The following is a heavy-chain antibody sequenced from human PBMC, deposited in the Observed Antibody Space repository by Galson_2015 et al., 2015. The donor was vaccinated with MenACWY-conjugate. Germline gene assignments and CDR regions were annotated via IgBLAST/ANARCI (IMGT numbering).Heavy chain of an antibody. D-gene: IGHD3-10*01. CDR1: GFPFGTYW. Sequence: SLRLSCAASGFPFGTYWMTWVRQAPGKGLEWVANIKYDGSEQYYGDSVRGRLIISRDNANNSLFLQMNSLRPEDTAGYYCVRPIMTFAAVRSLDYWGQGTVVTVSS. J-gene: IGHJ4*02. V-gene: IGHV3-7*01. CDR3: VRPIMTFAAVRSLDY. CDR2: IKYDGSEQ.